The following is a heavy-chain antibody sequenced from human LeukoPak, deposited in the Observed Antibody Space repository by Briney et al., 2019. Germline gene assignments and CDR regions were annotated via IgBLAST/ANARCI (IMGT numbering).Heavy chain of an antibody. CDR3: ARDQSVRLLQTSSTYFKHVFAI. CDR1: GYTFTNYG. V-gene: IGHV1-18*01. D-gene: IGHD6-13*01. Sequence: AASVKVSCKTSGYTFTNYGISWVRQAPGLGLEWMGWISAYNGNTNYAQKVQGRVTMTTDTSTSTAYMELRSLRFDDTAVYYCARDQSVRLLQTSSTYFKHVFAIWGQGSMDTVSS. CDR2: ISAYNGNT. J-gene: IGHJ3*02.